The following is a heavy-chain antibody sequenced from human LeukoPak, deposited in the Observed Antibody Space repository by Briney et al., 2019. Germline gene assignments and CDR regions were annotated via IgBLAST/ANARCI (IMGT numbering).Heavy chain of an antibody. J-gene: IGHJ4*02. D-gene: IGHD6-13*01. V-gene: IGHV5-51*01. Sequence: GESPKISCKGSGYSFTSYWIGWVRQMPGKGLEWMGIIYPGDSDTRYSPSFQGQVTISADKSISTAYLQWSSLKASDTAMYYCASRIAAAGTGVPYYFDYWGQGTLVTVSS. CDR1: GYSFTSYW. CDR3: ASRIAAAGTGVPYYFDY. CDR2: IYPGDSDT.